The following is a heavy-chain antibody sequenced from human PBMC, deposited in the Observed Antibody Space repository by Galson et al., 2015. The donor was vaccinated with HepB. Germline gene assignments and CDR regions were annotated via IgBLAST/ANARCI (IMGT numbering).Heavy chain of an antibody. CDR3: AKDTNGYSVDY. V-gene: IGHV3-30*18. CDR1: GFTFSSYS. CDR2: LIYDGSYK. Sequence: SLRLSCAASGFTFSSYSMNWVRQAPGKGLEWVAFLIYDGSYKFYADSVKGRFTISRDNSKNSLYLQMNNLRSDDTAIYYCAKDTNGYSVDYWGQGTLVTVSS. D-gene: IGHD3-22*01. J-gene: IGHJ4*02.